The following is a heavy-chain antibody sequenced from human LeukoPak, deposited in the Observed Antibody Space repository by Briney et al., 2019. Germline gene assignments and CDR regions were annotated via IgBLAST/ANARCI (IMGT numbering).Heavy chain of an antibody. D-gene: IGHD3-9*01. CDR1: GGSISSYD. CDR3: ARERRYFDWLSNWFDP. Sequence: PSETLSLTCTVSGGSISSYDWSWIRQPAGKGLEWIGRIYTSGSTNYNPSLKSRVTMSVDTSKNQFSLKLSSVTAADTAVYYCARERRYFDWLSNWFDPWGQGTLVTVSS. V-gene: IGHV4-4*07. J-gene: IGHJ5*02. CDR2: IYTSGST.